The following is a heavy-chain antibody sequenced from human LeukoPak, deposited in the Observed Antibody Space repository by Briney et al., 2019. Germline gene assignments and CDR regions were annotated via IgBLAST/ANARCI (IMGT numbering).Heavy chain of an antibody. J-gene: IGHJ4*02. CDR3: ARGSYSGSYYRG. CDR2: IYHSGST. V-gene: IGHV4-38-2*02. CDR1: GYSISSGYY. D-gene: IGHD1-26*01. Sequence: SETLSLTCTVSGYSISSGYYWGWIRQPPGKGLEWIGSIYHSGSTYYNPSLKSRVTISVDTSKNQFSLKLSSVTAADTAVYYCARGSYSGSYYRGWGQGTLVTVSS.